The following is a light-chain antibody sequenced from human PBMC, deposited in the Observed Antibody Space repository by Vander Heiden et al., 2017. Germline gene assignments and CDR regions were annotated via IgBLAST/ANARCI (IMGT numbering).Light chain of an antibody. J-gene: IGKJ1*01. Sequence: IQMTQSPSSLSASVGDRVTITCRASQTIIHFLNWYQQRPGAAPKLLISVASNLQSGVPARFSASGSGTDFTLTISSLQPEDFATYYCHQGFSGPRTFGQGTKVETK. CDR2: VAS. CDR3: HQGFSGPRT. CDR1: QTIIHF. V-gene: IGKV1-39*01.